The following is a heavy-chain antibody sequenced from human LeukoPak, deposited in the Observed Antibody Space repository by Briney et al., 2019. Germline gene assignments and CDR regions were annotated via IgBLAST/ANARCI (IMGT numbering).Heavy chain of an antibody. V-gene: IGHV5-51*07. CDR1: GYSFTSYW. D-gene: IGHD4-17*01. J-gene: IGHJ4*02. CDR2: IYPGDSDA. Sequence: GESLKISCKGSGYSFTSYWIGWVHQMPGKGLEWMAIIYPGDSDARYSPSFQGQVTISADKSISTAYLQWRSLKASDTAMYYCAIDYGDYGAYWGQGTLVTVSS. CDR3: AIDYGDYGAY.